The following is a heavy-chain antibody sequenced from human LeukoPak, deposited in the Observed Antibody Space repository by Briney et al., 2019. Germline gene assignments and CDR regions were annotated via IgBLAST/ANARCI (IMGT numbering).Heavy chain of an antibody. D-gene: IGHD3-22*01. J-gene: IGHJ4*02. CDR2: INHSGST. Sequence: SETLSLTCAVYGGSFSGYYWSWIRQPPGKGLEWIGEINHSGSTNYNPSLKSRVIISVDTSKNQFSLKLSSVTAADTAVYYCARRNADYYDSSGYLGLDYWGKGTLVTVSS. CDR1: GGSFSGYY. V-gene: IGHV4-34*01. CDR3: ARRNADYYDSSGYLGLDY.